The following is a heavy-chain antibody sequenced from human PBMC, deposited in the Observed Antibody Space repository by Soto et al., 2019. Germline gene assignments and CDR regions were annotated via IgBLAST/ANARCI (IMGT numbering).Heavy chain of an antibody. CDR2: ISAYNGNT. V-gene: IGHV1-18*01. Sequence: ASVKVSCKASGYTFTSYGISWVRQAPGRGLEWMGWISAYNGNTNYAQKLQGRVTMTTDTSTSTAYMELRSLRSDDTAVYYCASSGFTYYYDSSGYYFDYWGQGTLVTVSS. J-gene: IGHJ4*02. D-gene: IGHD3-22*01. CDR3: ASSGFTYYYDSSGYYFDY. CDR1: GYTFTSYG.